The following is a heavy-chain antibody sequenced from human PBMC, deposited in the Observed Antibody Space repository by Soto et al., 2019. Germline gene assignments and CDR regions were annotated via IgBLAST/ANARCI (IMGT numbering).Heavy chain of an antibody. J-gene: IGHJ6*03. D-gene: IGHD3-3*01. CDR1: GFTVSSNY. V-gene: IGHV3-53*04. Sequence: GESLKISCAASGFTVSSNYMSWVRQAPGKGLEWVSVIYSGGSTYYADSVKGRFTISRHNSKNTLYLQMNSLRAEDTAVYYCAGLSLRFLEWLPQGSDYMDVWGKGTTVTVSS. CDR3: AGLSLRFLEWLPQGSDYMDV. CDR2: IYSGGST.